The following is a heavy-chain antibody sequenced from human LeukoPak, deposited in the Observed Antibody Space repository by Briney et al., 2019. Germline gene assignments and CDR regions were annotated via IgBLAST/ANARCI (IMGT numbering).Heavy chain of an antibody. J-gene: IGHJ4*02. Sequence: GESLKISCKGSGYTFSSSWIGWVRQMPGKGLECMGCIYPGDSDTRYSPSFQGQVTISADKSINTAYLQWSSLKATDTGMYFCARQYGRPYDYWGQGTLVTVSS. CDR3: ARQYGRPYDY. D-gene: IGHD4-17*01. CDR2: IYPGDSDT. V-gene: IGHV5-51*01. CDR1: GYTFSSSW.